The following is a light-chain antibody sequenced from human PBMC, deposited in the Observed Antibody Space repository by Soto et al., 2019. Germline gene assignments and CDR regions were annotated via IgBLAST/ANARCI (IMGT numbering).Light chain of an antibody. J-gene: IGLJ2*01. CDR1: SSNIGTNT. V-gene: IGLV1-44*01. Sequence: QSVLTQPPSASGTPGQRVTISCSGSSSNIGTNTVIWYQQLPGAAPKLLIYSDNQRPSGVPDRFSGSKSGTSASLAISGHQSEDEADYYCAAWDVSLVVFGGGTQLTVL. CDR3: AAWDVSLVV. CDR2: SDN.